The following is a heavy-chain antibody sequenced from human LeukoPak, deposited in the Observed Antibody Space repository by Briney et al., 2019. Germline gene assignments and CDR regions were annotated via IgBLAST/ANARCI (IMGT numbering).Heavy chain of an antibody. CDR3: ARGDCSSPICYSPMDV. Sequence: SETLSLTCTVSGYSISSGYYWVWIRPTPGKGLEWIGSIYRSGSTNYNPSLKSRVTISVDKSKNQFSLKVNSVTAADTALYYCARGDCSSPICYSPMDVWGKGTTVTVSS. J-gene: IGHJ6*03. CDR2: IYRSGST. V-gene: IGHV4-38-2*02. CDR1: GYSISSGYY. D-gene: IGHD2-2*01.